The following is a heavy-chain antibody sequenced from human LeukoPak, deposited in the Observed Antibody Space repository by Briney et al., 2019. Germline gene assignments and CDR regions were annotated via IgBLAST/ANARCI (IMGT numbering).Heavy chain of an antibody. CDR2: IYYSGST. Sequence: SETLSLTCTASGGSISSYYWSWIRQPPGKGLEWIGYIYYSGSTNYNPSLKSRVTISVDTSKNQFSLKLSSVTAADTAVYYCARLGPGYYDFWSGYIDWFDPWGQGTLVTVSS. D-gene: IGHD3-3*01. CDR1: GGSISSYY. V-gene: IGHV4-59*08. J-gene: IGHJ5*02. CDR3: ARLGPGYYDFWSGYIDWFDP.